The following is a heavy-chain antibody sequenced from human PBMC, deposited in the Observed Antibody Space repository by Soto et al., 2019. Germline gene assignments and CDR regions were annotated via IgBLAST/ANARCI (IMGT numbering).Heavy chain of an antibody. CDR1: GFTFSIYS. D-gene: IGHD6-13*01. CDR3: AKDEGIAAAGRLFDY. V-gene: IGHV3-23*01. CDR2: ISGSGGST. J-gene: IGHJ4*02. Sequence: GGSLRLSCAASGFTFSIYSMNWVRQAPGKGLEWVSAISGSGGSTYYADSVKGRFTISRDNSKNTLYLQMNSLRAEDTAVFYCAKDEGIAAAGRLFDYWGQGTLVTVSS.